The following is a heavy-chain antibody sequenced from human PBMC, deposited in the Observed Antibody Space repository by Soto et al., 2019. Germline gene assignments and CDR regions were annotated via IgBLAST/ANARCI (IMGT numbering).Heavy chain of an antibody. D-gene: IGHD6-13*01. CDR3: ARDLAAGDH. V-gene: IGHV1-46*01. CDR1: GYTFTHYY. Sequence: QVQLVQSGAEVKKPGASVKLSCRTSGYTFTHYYIHWVRQAPGQGLEWLGIINPASGSTNYAQDLQGRVTLTMDTSTTTVYIDLSGLRAEDTANFYCARDLAAGDHWGQGTLVTVSS. CDR2: INPASGST. J-gene: IGHJ4*02.